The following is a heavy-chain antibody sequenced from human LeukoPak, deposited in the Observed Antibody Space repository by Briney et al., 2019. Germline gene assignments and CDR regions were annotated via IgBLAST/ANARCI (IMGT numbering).Heavy chain of an antibody. CDR1: GFTFSSYG. CDR2: LRYDGSNK. J-gene: IGHJ4*02. Sequence: GGSLRLSCAASGFTFSSYGMHWVRQAPGKGLEWVAFLRYDGSNKYYADSVKGRFTISRDNSKNTLYLQMNSLRAEDTAVYYCAKDRFYDSSGYHSPYYFDYWGQGTLVTVSS. D-gene: IGHD3-22*01. CDR3: AKDRFYDSSGYHSPYYFDY. V-gene: IGHV3-30*02.